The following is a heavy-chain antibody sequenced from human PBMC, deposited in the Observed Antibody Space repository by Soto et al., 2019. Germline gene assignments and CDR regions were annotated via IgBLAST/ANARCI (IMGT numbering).Heavy chain of an antibody. Sequence: QVQLVESGGGVVQPGRSLRLSCAASGFTFSSYAMHWVRQAPGKGLEWVAVISYDGSNKYYADSVKARFTISRDNSKNTLYLQMNSLRAEDTAVYYCARGGDCSGGSCYSEYFQHWGQGTLVTVSS. V-gene: IGHV3-30-3*01. CDR2: ISYDGSNK. CDR3: ARGGDCSGGSCYSEYFQH. D-gene: IGHD2-15*01. J-gene: IGHJ1*01. CDR1: GFTFSSYA.